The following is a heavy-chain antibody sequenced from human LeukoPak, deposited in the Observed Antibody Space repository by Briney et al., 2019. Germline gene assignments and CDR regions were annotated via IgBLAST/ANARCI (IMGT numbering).Heavy chain of an antibody. J-gene: IGHJ4*02. CDR3: ARDALIAAVDFDY. CDR1: GFTFSSHS. V-gene: IGHV3-21*01. CDR2: ISSSSSYI. Sequence: GGSLRLSCAASGFTFSSHSMNWVRQAPGKGLEWVSSISSSSSYIYYADSVKGRFTISRDNAKNSLYLQMNSLRAEDTAVYYCARDALIAAVDFDYWGQGTLVTVSS. D-gene: IGHD6-13*01.